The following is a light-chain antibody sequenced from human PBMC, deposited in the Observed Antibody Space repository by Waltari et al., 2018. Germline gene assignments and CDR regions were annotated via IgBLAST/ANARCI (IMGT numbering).Light chain of an antibody. CDR2: GAS. CDR3: QEYDISPLT. V-gene: IGKV3-20*01. Sequence: EIVLTPSPGSLSLSPGERATLPCRASQTVRTTYLAWYQQKPVQAHTLLIYGASSTATGIPDRFSGSGSGTDFSLTISSLEPADFAVHDCQEYDISPLTFGGGTKVEIK. J-gene: IGKJ4*01. CDR1: QTVRTTY.